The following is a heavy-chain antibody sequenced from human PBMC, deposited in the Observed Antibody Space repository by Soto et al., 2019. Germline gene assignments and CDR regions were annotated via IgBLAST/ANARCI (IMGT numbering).Heavy chain of an antibody. J-gene: IGHJ4*02. V-gene: IGHV1-2*02. Sequence: AXVKGSCDASGYTFAGYYMHWVRQAPGQGLEWMGWINPNSGGTNYAQKFQGRVTMTRDTSISTAYMELSRLRSDDTAVYYCARVNVVVVAATREYYFDYWGQGTLVTVYS. D-gene: IGHD2-15*01. CDR3: ARVNVVVVAATREYYFDY. CDR1: GYTFAGYY. CDR2: INPNSGGT.